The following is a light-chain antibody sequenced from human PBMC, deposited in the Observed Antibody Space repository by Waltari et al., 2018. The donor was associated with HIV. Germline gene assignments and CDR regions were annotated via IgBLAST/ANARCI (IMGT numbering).Light chain of an antibody. CDR2: GHL. CDR3: EAWDDSVTGPV. V-gene: IGLV1-44*01. J-gene: IGLJ3*02. Sequence: QSVLTQPPSASGTPGQRVTLSCSGNSSNFGTTTVIWYPQLPGAAPKPLLYGHLQRPSGVPDRFSGSKSATSASLVISDLHSDDEGTYYCEAWDDSVTGPVFGGGTKLTVL. CDR1: SSNFGTTT.